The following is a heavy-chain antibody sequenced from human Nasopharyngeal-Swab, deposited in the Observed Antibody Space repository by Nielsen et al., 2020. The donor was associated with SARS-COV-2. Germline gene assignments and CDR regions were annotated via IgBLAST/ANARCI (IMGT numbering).Heavy chain of an antibody. D-gene: IGHD1-26*01. CDR3: ASLFLSVGAFDYYYYGMDV. J-gene: IGHJ6*02. CDR1: GGSFSDYY. V-gene: IGHV3-11*04. Sequence: GGSLRLSCAVYGGSFSDYYMSWIRQAPGKGLEWVSYISSSGSTIYYADSVKGRFTISRDNAKNSLYLQMNSLRAEDTAVYYCASLFLSVGAFDYYYYGMDVWGQGTTVTVSS. CDR2: ISSSGSTI.